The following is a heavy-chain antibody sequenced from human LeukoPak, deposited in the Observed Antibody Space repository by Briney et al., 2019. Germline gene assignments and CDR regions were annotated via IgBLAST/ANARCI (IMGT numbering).Heavy chain of an antibody. D-gene: IGHD4-17*01. J-gene: IGHJ3*02. CDR2: IYSGGST. CDR1: GFTVSSNY. V-gene: IGHV3-53*01. Sequence: GRSLRLSCAASGFTVSSNYMSWVRQAPGKGLEWVSVIYSGGSTYYADSVKGRFTISRDNSKNTLYLQMNSLRAEDTAVYFCARDPNGDYIGTFDMWGRGTMVSVSS. CDR3: ARDPNGDYIGTFDM.